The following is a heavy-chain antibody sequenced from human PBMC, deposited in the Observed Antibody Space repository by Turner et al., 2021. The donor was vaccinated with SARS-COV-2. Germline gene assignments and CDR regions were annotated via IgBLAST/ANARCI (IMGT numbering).Heavy chain of an antibody. CDR2: ITWNGGIM. D-gene: IGHD3-9*01. J-gene: IGHJ4*02. Sequence: EVQLVESGGGLVQPGGSLRLSCAASGFTVSSNYMSWVRQAPGKGLEWVSGITWNGGIMGYADSVKGRFTVSRDNAKNSLYLQMNRLRAEDTALYYCGKGKHYYDVLTGYYDSWGQGTLVAVSS. V-gene: IGHV3-9*01. CDR1: GFTVSSNY. CDR3: GKGKHYYDVLTGYYDS.